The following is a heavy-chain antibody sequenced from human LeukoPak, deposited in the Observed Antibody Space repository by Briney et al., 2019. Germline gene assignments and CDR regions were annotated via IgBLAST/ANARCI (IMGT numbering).Heavy chain of an antibody. J-gene: IGHJ4*02. CDR3: ARGPSITMIVDPSFDY. CDR2: IYHSGST. V-gene: IGHV4-38-2*02. CDR1: GYSISSGYY. Sequence: SETLSLTCTVSGYSISSGYYRGWIRQPPGKGLEWIGSIYHSGSTYYNPSLKSRVTISVDTSKNQFSLKLSSVTAADTAVYYCARGPSITMIVDPSFDYWGQGTLVTVSS. D-gene: IGHD3-22*01.